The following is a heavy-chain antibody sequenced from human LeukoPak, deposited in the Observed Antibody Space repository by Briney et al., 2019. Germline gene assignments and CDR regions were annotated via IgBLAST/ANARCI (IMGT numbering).Heavy chain of an antibody. J-gene: IGHJ4*02. V-gene: IGHV1-8*01. CDR1: GYTFTSYD. CDR3: ARVDGYSYGGNFDY. Sequence: ASVKVSCKASGYTFTSYDINWVRQATGQGLEWMGWMNPNRGNTGYAQKFQGRVTMTRNTSISTAYMELSSLRSEDTAVYYCARVDGYSYGGNFDYWGQGTLVTVSS. CDR2: MNPNRGNT. D-gene: IGHD5-18*01.